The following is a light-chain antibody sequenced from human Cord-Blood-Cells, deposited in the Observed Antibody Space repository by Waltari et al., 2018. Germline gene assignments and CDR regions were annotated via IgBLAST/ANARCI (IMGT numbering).Light chain of an antibody. J-gene: IGLJ1*01. CDR1: SSDVRGYTY. CDR2: DVS. V-gene: IGLV2-11*01. Sequence: QSALTQPRPVSGSPATSATISCTGTSSDVRGYTYVPRYQQHPGKAPTLLIYDVSKRPSGVPDRFSGSKSGNTASLTISGLQAEDEADYYCCSYAGSYTYVFGTGTKVTVL. CDR3: CSYAGSYTYV.